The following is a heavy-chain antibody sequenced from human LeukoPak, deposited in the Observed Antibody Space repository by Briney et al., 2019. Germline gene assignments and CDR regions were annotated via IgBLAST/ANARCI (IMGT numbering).Heavy chain of an antibody. J-gene: IGHJ4*02. D-gene: IGHD6-13*01. V-gene: IGHV3-13*04. CDR3: VRGASSWYHFDY. Sequence: GGSLRLSCEASGFAFSSFDMYWVRQPARKGLEWVSSIGVRGDTYYPDSVKGRSTISRENAKNSLFLQMNSLRGEDTAVYYCVRGASSWYHFDYWGQGTLVTVSS. CDR2: IGVRGDT. CDR1: GFAFSSFD.